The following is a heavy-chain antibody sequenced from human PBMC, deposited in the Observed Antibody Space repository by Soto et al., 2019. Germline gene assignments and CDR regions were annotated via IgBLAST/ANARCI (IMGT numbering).Heavy chain of an antibody. Sequence: QVQLVQSGAEVKKPGASVKVSCKASGYTFASYYMHWVRQAPGQGLEWMGIINPSGGSTSYAQKFQGRVTMSRDTSTSTVYMELSSLRSEDTAVYYCAGRVAGKEGFDSWGQGTLVTVSS. CDR2: INPSGGST. CDR1: GYTFASYY. V-gene: IGHV1-46*03. D-gene: IGHD6-19*01. J-gene: IGHJ4*02. CDR3: AGRVAGKEGFDS.